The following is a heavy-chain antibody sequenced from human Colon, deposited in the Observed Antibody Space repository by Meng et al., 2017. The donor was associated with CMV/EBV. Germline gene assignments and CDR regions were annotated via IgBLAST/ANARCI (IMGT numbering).Heavy chain of an antibody. Sequence: GGSLRLSCVASGFTFSRSYMHWVRQAPGKGLEWVSFIREDGGEEYYAESVKGRFTSSRDNSKNMLYLQMNSLRAEDTAEYYCAKENCGSTSCYLGPTYYYYGLDVWGQGTTVTVSS. CDR3: AKENCGSTSCYLGPTYYYYGLDV. CDR2: IREDGGEE. V-gene: IGHV3-30*02. J-gene: IGHJ6*02. D-gene: IGHD2-2*01. CDR1: GFTFSRSY.